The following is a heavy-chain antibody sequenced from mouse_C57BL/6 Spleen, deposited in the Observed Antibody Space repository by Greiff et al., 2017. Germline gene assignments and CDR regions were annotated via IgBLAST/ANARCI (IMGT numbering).Heavy chain of an antibody. CDR3: ARGDYYGSSPLFAY. CDR2: ISSGSSTI. D-gene: IGHD1-1*01. J-gene: IGHJ3*01. Sequence: QLVESGGGLVKPGGSLKLSCAASGFTFSDYGMHWVRQAPEKGLEWVAYISSGSSTIYYADTVKGRFTISRDNAKNTLFLQMTSLRSEDTAMYYCARGDYYGSSPLFAYWGQGTLVTVSA. CDR1: GFTFSDYG. V-gene: IGHV5-17*01.